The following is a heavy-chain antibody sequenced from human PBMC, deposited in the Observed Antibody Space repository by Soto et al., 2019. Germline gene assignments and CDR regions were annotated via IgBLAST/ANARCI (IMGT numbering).Heavy chain of an antibody. CDR1: GGSFSGYY. Sequence: SETLSLTCAVYGGSFSGYYWSWIRQPPGKGLEWIGEINHSGSTNYSPSLKSRVTISVDTSKNQFSLKLSSVTAADTAVYYCARTGIVVVTASFDYWGQGTLVTVS. J-gene: IGHJ4*02. CDR3: ARTGIVVVTASFDY. V-gene: IGHV4-34*01. D-gene: IGHD2-21*02. CDR2: INHSGST.